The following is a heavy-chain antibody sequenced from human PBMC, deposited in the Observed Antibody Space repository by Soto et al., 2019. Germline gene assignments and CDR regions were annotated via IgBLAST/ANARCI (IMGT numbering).Heavy chain of an antibody. CDR3: ARAIDFWSGSSSAGIDP. CDR2: IYYSGST. CDR1: GGSISSYY. D-gene: IGHD3-3*01. V-gene: IGHV4-59*12. J-gene: IGHJ5*02. Sequence: SETLSLTCTVSGGSISSYYWSWIRQPPGKGLEWIGYIYYSGSTYYNPSLKSRVTISVDTSKNQFSLKLSSVTAADTAVYYCARAIDFWSGSSSAGIDPWGQGTLVTVSS.